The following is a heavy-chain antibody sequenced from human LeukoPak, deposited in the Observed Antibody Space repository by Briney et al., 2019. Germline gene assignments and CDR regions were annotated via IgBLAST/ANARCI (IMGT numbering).Heavy chain of an antibody. CDR2: IKQDGSEK. CDR3: ARVVERVVPAAPDY. CDR1: GFTFTSYW. D-gene: IGHD2-2*01. Sequence: GGSLRLSCAASGFTFTSYWMSWVRQAPGKGLEWVANIKQDGSEKYYVDSVKGRFTIARDNAKNLLYLQMNSLRAEDTAVYDCARVVERVVPAAPDYWGQGTLVTVSS. J-gene: IGHJ4*02. V-gene: IGHV3-7*01.